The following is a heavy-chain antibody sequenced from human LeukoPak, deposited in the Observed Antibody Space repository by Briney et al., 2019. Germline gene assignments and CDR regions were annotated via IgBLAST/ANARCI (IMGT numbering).Heavy chain of an antibody. CDR1: GYTFTGYY. J-gene: IGHJ4*02. D-gene: IGHD3-22*01. V-gene: IGHV1-2*06. CDR2: INPNNGGT. Sequence: ASVKVSCKASGYTFTGYYMHWVRQAPGQGLEWMGRINPNNGGTNYAQKFRGRVTMTRDTSISTAYMEVSRLTSDDTAIYYCVFGDYDSSGFQYWGQGTLVTVSS. CDR3: VFGDYDSSGFQY.